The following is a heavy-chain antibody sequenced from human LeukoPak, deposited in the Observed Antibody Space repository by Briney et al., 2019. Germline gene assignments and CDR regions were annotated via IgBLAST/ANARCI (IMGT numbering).Heavy chain of an antibody. CDR3: ARDGPGAGHAFDY. J-gene: IGHJ4*02. V-gene: IGHV3-30*02. CDR1: GFTFSSYG. Sequence: GGSLRLSCAASGFTFSSYGMHWVRQAPGKGLEWVAFIRYDGSNKYYADSVKGRFTISRDNSKNTLYLQMNSLRAEDTAVYYCARDGPGAGHAFDYWGQGTLVTVSS. CDR2: IRYDGSNK.